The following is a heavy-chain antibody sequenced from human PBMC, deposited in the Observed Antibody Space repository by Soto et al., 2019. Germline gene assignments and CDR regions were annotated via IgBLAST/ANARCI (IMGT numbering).Heavy chain of an antibody. Sequence: ASVKGSCKAAGYVLTGDVGHWGRQAPGQRLEWMGWINAGNGDTKYSQKFQDRVTITRDTSATTAYMELSSLRSEDTAVYYCARPYGRNTVYWFDPRGQGTLVTVSS. CDR2: INAGNGDT. CDR1: GYVLTGDV. D-gene: IGHD4-17*01. CDR3: ARPYGRNTVYWFDP. J-gene: IGHJ5*02. V-gene: IGHV1-3*01.